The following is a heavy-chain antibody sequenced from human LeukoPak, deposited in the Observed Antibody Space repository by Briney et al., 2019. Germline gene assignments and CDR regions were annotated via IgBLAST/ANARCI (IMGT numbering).Heavy chain of an antibody. CDR2: IKHDGSEK. D-gene: IGHD3-9*01. CDR3: AKDLNDILTGV. CDR1: GFTFNFYW. Sequence: GGSLRLSCAASGFTFNFYWMSWVRQAPGKGLEWVANIKHDGSEKHYMGSLKGRFTISRDNAKNSLYLQMNSLRAEDTAVYYCAKDLNDILTGVWGKGTTVTISS. V-gene: IGHV3-7*03. J-gene: IGHJ6*04.